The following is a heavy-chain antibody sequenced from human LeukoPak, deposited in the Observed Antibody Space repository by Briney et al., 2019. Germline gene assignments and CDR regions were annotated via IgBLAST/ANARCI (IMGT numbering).Heavy chain of an antibody. V-gene: IGHV4-30-4*08. CDR1: GGSISSGDYY. Sequence: SETLSLTXTVSGGSISSGDYYWSWIRQPPGKGLEWIGYIYYSGSTYYNPSLKSRVTISVDTSKNQFSLKLSSVTAADTAVYYCAREHDFWSGLGMDVWGKGTTVTVSS. D-gene: IGHD3-3*01. CDR3: AREHDFWSGLGMDV. J-gene: IGHJ6*04. CDR2: IYYSGST.